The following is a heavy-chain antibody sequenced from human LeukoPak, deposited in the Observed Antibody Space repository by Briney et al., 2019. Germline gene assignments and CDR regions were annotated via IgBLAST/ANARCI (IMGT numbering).Heavy chain of an antibody. CDR3: AKGNSGYGYFDY. Sequence: PGGSLRLSCAASGFTFSSYWMSWVRQAPGKGLEWVAFIRYDGSGKYYGDSVKGRFTISRDNSKNTLYLQMNSLRAEDTAVYYCAKGNSGYGYFDYWGQGTLVTVSS. D-gene: IGHD3-22*01. CDR1: GFTFSSYW. CDR2: IRYDGSGK. J-gene: IGHJ4*02. V-gene: IGHV3-30*02.